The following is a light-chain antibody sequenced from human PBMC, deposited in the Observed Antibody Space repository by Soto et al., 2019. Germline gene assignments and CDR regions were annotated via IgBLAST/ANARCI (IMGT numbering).Light chain of an antibody. J-gene: IGLJ3*02. V-gene: IGLV1-47*02. CDR1: SSNIGSNY. CDR2: NNN. CDR3: AAWDDSLSGPNWV. Sequence: QSVLTQPPSASGTPGQRVTISCSGSSSNIGSNYVYWYQQLPGTAPKLLIYNNNQRPSGVPDRFSGSKSGTSASLAISGLRSEDGADYYCAAWDDSLSGPNWVFGGGTKLTVL.